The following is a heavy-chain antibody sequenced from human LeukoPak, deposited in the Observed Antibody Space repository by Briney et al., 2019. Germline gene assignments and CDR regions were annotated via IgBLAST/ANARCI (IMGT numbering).Heavy chain of an antibody. Sequence: GGSLRLSCEASGFIFHDYSMNWVRQAPGKGLEWVSSFSIGSPYIYHADSVKGRFTVSRDNSRNSLYLQMNSLRAEDTAVYYCVRDTSPAESGQAYDAFDLWGQGTMVTVSS. V-gene: IGHV3-21*01. CDR3: VRDTSPAESGQAYDAFDL. CDR2: FSIGSPYI. J-gene: IGHJ3*01. CDR1: GFIFHDYS. D-gene: IGHD1-26*01.